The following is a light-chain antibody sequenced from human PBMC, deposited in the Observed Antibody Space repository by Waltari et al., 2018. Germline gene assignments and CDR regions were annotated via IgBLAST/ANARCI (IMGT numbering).Light chain of an antibody. CDR2: GQN. CDR3: NCRDTSGNHYV. V-gene: IGLV3-19*01. CDR1: ILRSHF. Sequence: SSEVTQDPSVSVALGQTVRITCQGDILRSHFASWYQQMPGQAPILVIYGQNARPSGIPDRFSGSASGDTASLTITVVQAEDEADYYCNCRDTSGNHYVFGPGTKVTVL. J-gene: IGLJ1*01.